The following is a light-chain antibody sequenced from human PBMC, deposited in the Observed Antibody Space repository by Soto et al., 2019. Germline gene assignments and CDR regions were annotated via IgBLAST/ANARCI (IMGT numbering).Light chain of an antibody. CDR3: QHYNSYSEA. CDR1: QVISTS. V-gene: IGKV1-9*01. J-gene: IGKJ1*01. Sequence: VESDTITCRASQVISTSLAWYQVKPGKAPKLLIYAASTLESGVPSRFSATVSGTEFSLTITSLQPEDFATYYCQHYNSYSEAFGQGTKVDI. CDR2: AAS.